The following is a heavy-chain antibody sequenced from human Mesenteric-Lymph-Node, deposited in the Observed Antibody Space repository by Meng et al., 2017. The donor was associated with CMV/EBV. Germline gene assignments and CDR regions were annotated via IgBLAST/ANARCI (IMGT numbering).Heavy chain of an antibody. Sequence: GESLKISCAASGFTFSDYAVHWVRQAPGKGLEWVAVISYDGSNKYYADSVKGRFTISRDNSKNTLYLQMDNLRPEDTAVYYCARDDYEFWSGYYFHYSYYTMDVWGQGTTVTVSS. D-gene: IGHD3-3*01. J-gene: IGHJ6*02. V-gene: IGHV3-30-3*01. CDR2: ISYDGSNK. CDR3: ARDDYEFWSGYYFHYSYYTMDV. CDR1: GFTFSDYA.